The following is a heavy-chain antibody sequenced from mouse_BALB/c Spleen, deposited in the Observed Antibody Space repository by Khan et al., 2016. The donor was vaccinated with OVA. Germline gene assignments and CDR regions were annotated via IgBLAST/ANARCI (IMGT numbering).Heavy chain of an antibody. CDR3: ARTARIKY. CDR2: ISYSGST. V-gene: IGHV3-2*02. CDR1: GYSITSGYG. J-gene: IGHJ2*01. Sequence: EVQLQESGPGLVKPSQSLSLTCTVTGYSITSGYGWNWIRQFPGNKLEWMGYISYSGSTHYNPPLKSRISITRDTSKNQFFLQLNSVTTEDTATYDCARTARIKYWGQGTTLTVSS. D-gene: IGHD1-2*01.